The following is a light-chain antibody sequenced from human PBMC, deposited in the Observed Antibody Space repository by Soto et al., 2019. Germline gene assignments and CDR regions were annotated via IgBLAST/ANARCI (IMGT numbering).Light chain of an antibody. V-gene: IGKV1-5*01. J-gene: IGKJ2*01. CDR3: QQYNSYHT. CDR1: QRISTW. Sequence: DIQMTQSPSTLSASVGDRVTITCRASQRISTWLAWYQQKPGKAPYLVIYDAASLETGVPSRFSGSGSGTEFTLTISSLQPDDFATYYCQQYNSYHTFGQGTKLE. CDR2: DAA.